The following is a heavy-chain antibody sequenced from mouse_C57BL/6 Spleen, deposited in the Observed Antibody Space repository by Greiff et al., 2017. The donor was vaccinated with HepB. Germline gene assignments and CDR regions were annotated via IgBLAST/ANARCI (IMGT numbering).Heavy chain of an antibody. D-gene: IGHD1-1*01. CDR1: GYTFTSYW. J-gene: IGHJ2*01. CDR2: IHPSDSDT. V-gene: IGHV1-74*01. Sequence: QVQLKESGAELVKPGASVKVSCKASGYTFTSYWMHWVKQRPGQGLEWIGRIHPSDSDTNYNQKFKGKATLTVDKSSSTAYMQLSSLTSEDSAVYYGAISVITTVVAKDYWGQGTTLTVSS. CDR3: AISVITTVVAKDY.